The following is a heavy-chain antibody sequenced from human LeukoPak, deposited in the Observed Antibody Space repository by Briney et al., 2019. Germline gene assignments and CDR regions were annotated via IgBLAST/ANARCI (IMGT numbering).Heavy chain of an antibody. CDR1: GFNFGDYG. D-gene: IGHD4-17*01. CDR2: TRRRANDGAT. Sequence: QSGGSLRLSCTGSGFNFGDYGLSWVRQAPGKGLEWIGFTRRRANDGATEYAASVKGRFTMSRDDSKSIVYLQMNGLQTEDTALYYCTRADGDYDHHFFDYWGQGTQVIVSS. J-gene: IGHJ4*02. CDR3: TRADGDYDHHFFDY. V-gene: IGHV3-49*04.